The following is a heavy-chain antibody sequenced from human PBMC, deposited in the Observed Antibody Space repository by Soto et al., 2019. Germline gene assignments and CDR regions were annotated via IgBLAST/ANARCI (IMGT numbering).Heavy chain of an antibody. CDR3: ARGSKGSYPGSRIFDF. V-gene: IGHV3-23*01. CDR2: ITDTGGDA. CDR1: AITFGSRA. D-gene: IGHD3-10*01. Sequence: GVSPRLPCLASAITFGSRAMSRGRQAPWDGPEWVSTITDTGGDAKYADTVRGRFTISRENSKKTLYLQMTSLRADDSAVYSCARGSKGSYPGSRIFDFWGRGTLVTVSS. J-gene: IGHJ4*02.